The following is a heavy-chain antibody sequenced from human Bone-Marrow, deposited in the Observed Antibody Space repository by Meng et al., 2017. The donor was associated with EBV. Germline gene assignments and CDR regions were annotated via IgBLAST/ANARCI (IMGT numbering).Heavy chain of an antibody. Sequence: QLQLQQWGAGLFKPSETLSLTCAVYGGSFSGYYWSWIRQPPGKGLEWIGEINHSGSTNYNPSLKSRVTISVDTSKNQFSLKLSSVTAADTAVYYCARGSGYDARYWGQGTLVTVSS. CDR3: ARGSGYDARY. CDR2: INHSGST. J-gene: IGHJ4*02. D-gene: IGHD5-12*01. V-gene: IGHV4-34*01. CDR1: GGSFSGYY.